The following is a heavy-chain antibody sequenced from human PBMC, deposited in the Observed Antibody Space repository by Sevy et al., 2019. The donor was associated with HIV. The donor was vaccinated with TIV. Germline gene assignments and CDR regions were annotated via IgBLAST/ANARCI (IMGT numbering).Heavy chain of an antibody. CDR3: ARGPGYNYFFYYFDD. CDR2: IWYDGSNK. D-gene: IGHD5-18*01. CDR1: GFTFRNDG. J-gene: IGHJ4*02. Sequence: GGSLRLSCAASGFTFRNDGMHWVRQAPGKGLEWVAVIWYDGSNKEYADSVKGRFTISRDNSKNTLYLEMNSLRAEDTAVYYWARGPGYNYFFYYFDDGGQGTRVTVSS. V-gene: IGHV3-33*01.